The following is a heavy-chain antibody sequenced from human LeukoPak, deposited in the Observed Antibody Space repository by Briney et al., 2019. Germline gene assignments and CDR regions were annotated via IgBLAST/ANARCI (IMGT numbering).Heavy chain of an antibody. V-gene: IGHV3-7*01. CDR1: GFTFSSYW. D-gene: IGHD3-9*01. CDR2: IKQDGSEK. CDR3: ARLYDILTGYSRLLDYFDY. Sequence: PGGSLRLSCAASGFTFSSYWMSWVRQAPGKGLEWVANIKQDGSEKYYVDSVKGRFTISRDNAGTSLYLQMNSLRAEDTAVYYCARLYDILTGYSRLLDYFDYWGQGTLVTVSS. J-gene: IGHJ4*02.